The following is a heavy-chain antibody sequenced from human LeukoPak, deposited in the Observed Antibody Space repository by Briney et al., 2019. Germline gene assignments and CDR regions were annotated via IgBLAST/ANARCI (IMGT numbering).Heavy chain of an antibody. V-gene: IGHV3-30*01. CDR3: ASLTENDY. CDR1: GFTFSSYA. J-gene: IGHJ4*02. Sequence: GGSLRLSCAASGFTFSSYAMHWVRQAPGKGLEWVAVISYDGSNKYYADSVKGRFTIARDNSKNTLYLQMNSLRDEDTAVYYCASLTENDYWGQGTQVTVSS. CDR2: ISYDGSNK.